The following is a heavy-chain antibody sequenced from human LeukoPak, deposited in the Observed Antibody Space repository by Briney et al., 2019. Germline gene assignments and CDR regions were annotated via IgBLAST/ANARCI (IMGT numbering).Heavy chain of an antibody. CDR3: ARRVAAGTRAAFDI. V-gene: IGHV4-34*01. CDR1: GGSFSGYY. Sequence: SETLSLTCAVYGGSFSGYYWSWIRQPPGKGLEWIGEINHSGSTNYNPSLKSRVTISVDTSKNQFSLKLSSVPAADTAVYYCARRVAAGTRAAFDIWGQGTMVTVSS. D-gene: IGHD2-15*01. J-gene: IGHJ3*02. CDR2: INHSGST.